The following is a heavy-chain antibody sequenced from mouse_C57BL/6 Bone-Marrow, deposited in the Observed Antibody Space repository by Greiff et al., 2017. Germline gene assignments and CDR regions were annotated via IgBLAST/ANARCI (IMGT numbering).Heavy chain of an antibody. CDR3: AGNYPSWFAY. CDR2: IYPGSGNT. Sequence: QVQLQQSGPELVKPGASVKISCKASGYSFTSYYIHWVKQRPGQGLEWIGWIYPGSGNTKYNEKFKGKATLTADTSSSTAYMQLSSLTSEDSAVYYCAGNYPSWFAYWGQGTLVTVSA. D-gene: IGHD2-1*01. CDR1: GYSFTSYY. V-gene: IGHV1-66*01. J-gene: IGHJ3*01.